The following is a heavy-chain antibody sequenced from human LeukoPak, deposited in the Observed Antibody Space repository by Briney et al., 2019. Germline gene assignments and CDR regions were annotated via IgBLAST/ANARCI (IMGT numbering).Heavy chain of an antibody. Sequence: GGSLRLSCAASGFTFSSYGMHWVRQAPGKGLEWVAVISYDGSNKYYADSVKGRFTISRDNSKNTLYLQMNSLRAEDTAVYYCAKGLYYYDSSGYYVFDYWGQGTLVTVSS. J-gene: IGHJ4*02. D-gene: IGHD3-22*01. CDR3: AKGLYYYDSSGYYVFDY. CDR2: ISYDGSNK. V-gene: IGHV3-30*18. CDR1: GFTFSSYG.